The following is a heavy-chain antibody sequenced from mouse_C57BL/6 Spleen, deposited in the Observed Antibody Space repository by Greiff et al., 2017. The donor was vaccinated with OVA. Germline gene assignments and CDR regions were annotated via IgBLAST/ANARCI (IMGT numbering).Heavy chain of an antibody. D-gene: IGHD1-1*01. CDR3: TRKGTYYGSSLYYFDY. Sequence: DVMLVESGEGLVKPGGSLKLSCAASGFTFSSYAMSWVRQTPEKRLEWVAYISSGGDYIYYADTVKGRFTISRDNARNTLYLQMSSLKSEDTAMYYCTRKGTYYGSSLYYFDYWGQGTTLTVSS. J-gene: IGHJ2*01. CDR2: ISSGGDYI. V-gene: IGHV5-9-1*02. CDR1: GFTFSSYA.